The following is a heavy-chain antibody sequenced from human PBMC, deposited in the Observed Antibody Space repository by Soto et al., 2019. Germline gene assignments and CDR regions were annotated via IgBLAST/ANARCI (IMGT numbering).Heavy chain of an antibody. CDR1: GFRFKSFV. Sequence: QLHLVESGGGVVQPGTSLRLSCAASGFRFKSFVMHWVRQAPGKGLDWVAFTSYDGNNKDYGDSVKGRFTVSRDNSQNTLHLQMDFLRPEDTALYYCARWGTTGGFDLWSQGTLVSVSS. J-gene: IGHJ1*01. CDR2: TSYDGNNK. V-gene: IGHV3-30*19. CDR3: ARWGTTGGFDL. D-gene: IGHD3-16*01.